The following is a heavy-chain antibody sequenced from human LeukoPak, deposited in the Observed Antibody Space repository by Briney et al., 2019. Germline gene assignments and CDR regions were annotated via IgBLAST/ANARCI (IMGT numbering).Heavy chain of an antibody. V-gene: IGHV1-18*01. CDR2: ISAYNANT. J-gene: IGHJ4*02. CDR1: GYTFTSYG. CDR3: ARYMVRGVRRYYFDY. Sequence: ASVNVSCKASGYTFTSYGISWVRQAPGQGLEWMGWISAYNANTNYAQKLQGRVTMTTDTSTSTAYMELRSLRSDDTAVYYCARYMVRGVRRYYFDYWGQGTLVTVSS. D-gene: IGHD3-10*01.